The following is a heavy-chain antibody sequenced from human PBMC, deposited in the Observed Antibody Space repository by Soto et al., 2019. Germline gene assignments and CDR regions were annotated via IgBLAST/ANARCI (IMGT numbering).Heavy chain of an antibody. CDR1: GGTFSSYA. CDR3: ARGVANGITGITEFDP. Sequence: QVQLVQSGAEVKKPGSSVKVSCKASGGTFSSYAISWVRQAPGQGLEWMGGIIPIFGTANYAQKFQGRVTITADESTSTAYMELSSLRSEDTALYYCARGVANGITGITEFDPWGQGTLVTVSS. CDR2: IIPIFGTA. J-gene: IGHJ5*02. V-gene: IGHV1-69*01. D-gene: IGHD1-7*01.